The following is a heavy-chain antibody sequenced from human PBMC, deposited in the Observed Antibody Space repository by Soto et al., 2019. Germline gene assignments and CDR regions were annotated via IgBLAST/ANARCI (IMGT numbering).Heavy chain of an antibody. CDR2: IIPIFGTA. V-gene: IGHV1-69*12. CDR1: GGTFSRYA. D-gene: IGHD2-15*01. Sequence: QVQLVQSGAEVKKPGSSVKVSCKASGGTFSRYAISWVRQAPGQGLEWMGGIIPIFGTANYAQKFQGRVTITADESTSTAYMELSSLRSEDTAVYYCARGQARVVVAATAEGYGMDVWGQGTTVTVSS. CDR3: ARGQARVVVAATAEGYGMDV. J-gene: IGHJ6*02.